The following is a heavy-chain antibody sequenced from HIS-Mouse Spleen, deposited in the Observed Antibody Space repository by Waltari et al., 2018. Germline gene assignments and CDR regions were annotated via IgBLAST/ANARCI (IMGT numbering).Heavy chain of an antibody. Sequence: QLQLQESGPGLVKPSETLSLTCTVSGGSISSSSYYWGWIRQPPGKGLEWIGSIYYSGSTYYNPSLKSRVTISVDTSKNQFSLKLSSVTAADTAVYYCAREDRRGAFDIWGQGTMVTVSS. CDR2: IYYSGST. CDR1: GGSISSSSYY. CDR3: AREDRRGAFDI. V-gene: IGHV4-39*07. J-gene: IGHJ3*02. D-gene: IGHD3-10*01.